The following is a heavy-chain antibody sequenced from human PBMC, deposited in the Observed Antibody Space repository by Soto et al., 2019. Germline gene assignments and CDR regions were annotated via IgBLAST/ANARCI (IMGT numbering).Heavy chain of an antibody. V-gene: IGHV4-59*08. J-gene: IGHJ5*02. Sequence: SETLSLTCTVSGGSISSYYWSWIRQPPGKGLEWIGYIYYSGSTNYNPSLKSRVTISVDTSKNQFSLKLSSVTAADTAVYYCARYTSGPRGELNWFDPWGQGTLVTVSS. CDR1: GGSISSYY. CDR3: ARYTSGPRGELNWFDP. D-gene: IGHD3-22*01. CDR2: IYYSGST.